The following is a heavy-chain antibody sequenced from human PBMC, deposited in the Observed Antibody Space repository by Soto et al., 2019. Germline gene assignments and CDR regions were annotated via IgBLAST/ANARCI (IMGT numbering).Heavy chain of an antibody. CDR3: ARDSLLGSDAFDS. J-gene: IGHJ3*02. D-gene: IGHD7-27*01. CDR1: GFTFSSYS. V-gene: IGHV3-48*01. Sequence: HPGGSLRLSCAASGFTFSSYSMNWVRQAPGKGLEWVSYISSSSSTIYYADSVKGRFTISRDNAKNSLYLQMNSLRAEDTAVYYWARDSLLGSDAFDSWGQGTRVTVSS. CDR2: ISSSSSTI.